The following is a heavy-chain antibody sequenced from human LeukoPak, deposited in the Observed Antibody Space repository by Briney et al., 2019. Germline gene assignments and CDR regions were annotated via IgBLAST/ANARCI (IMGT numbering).Heavy chain of an antibody. CDR3: ARQGGSSWYGGYYFDY. CDR2: IYYSGST. J-gene: IGHJ4*02. Sequence: PSETLSLTCTVSGGSISPSRYHWGWIRQPPGKGLEWIGSIYYSGSTYYNPSLKSRVTISVDTSKNQFSLKLSSVTAADTAVYYCARQGGSSWYGGYYFDYWGQGTLVTVSS. D-gene: IGHD6-13*01. V-gene: IGHV4-39*01. CDR1: GGSISPSRYH.